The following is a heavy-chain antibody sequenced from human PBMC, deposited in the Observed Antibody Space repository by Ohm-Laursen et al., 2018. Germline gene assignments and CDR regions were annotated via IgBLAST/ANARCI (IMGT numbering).Heavy chain of an antibody. J-gene: IGHJ5*02. Sequence: ASVKVSCKASGYTFSSYDIIWVRQASGQGPEWMGWMNPNSHNTGYARKFRGRVSMTSDSSISTAYMELYILTSEDTATYYCARAVRYQLLFDPWGQGTLVTVSS. V-gene: IGHV1-8*01. CDR3: ARAVRYQLLFDP. D-gene: IGHD4-23*01. CDR2: MNPNSHNT. CDR1: GYTFSSYD.